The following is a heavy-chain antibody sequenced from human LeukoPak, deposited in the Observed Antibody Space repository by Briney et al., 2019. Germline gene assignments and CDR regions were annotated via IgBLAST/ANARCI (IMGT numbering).Heavy chain of an antibody. D-gene: IGHD5-12*01. CDR1: RFTFSSTT. CDR2: TFVGSSYT. J-gene: IGHJ4*02. CDR3: AVARALTDPLDF. V-gene: IGHV1-58*01. Sequence: SGKVSCKASRFTFSSTTVYWGCDARGQRLGWVWSTFVGSSYTNYEQKFHQRVTFSGDISTGTVYMELSRRRADDTAVYYCAVARALTDPLDFWGQGTLVTVSS.